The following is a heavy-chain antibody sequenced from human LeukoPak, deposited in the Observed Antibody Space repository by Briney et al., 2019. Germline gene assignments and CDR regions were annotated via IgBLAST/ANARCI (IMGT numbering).Heavy chain of an antibody. CDR2: IRGDSRTT. D-gene: IGHD5-12*01. J-gene: IGHJ4*02. CDR1: GFTFSSYS. CDR3: ARDGGYEFDY. Sequence: GGSLRLSCAASGFTFSSYSMNWVRQAPGKGLEWVSYIRGDSRTTYYADSVKGRFTISRDNAKNSLYLQMNNLRADDTAVYYCARDGGYEFDYWGQGTLVTVSS. V-gene: IGHV3-48*04.